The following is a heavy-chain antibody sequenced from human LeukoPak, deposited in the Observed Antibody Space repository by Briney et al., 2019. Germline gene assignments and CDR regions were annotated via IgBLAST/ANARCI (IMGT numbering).Heavy chain of an antibody. V-gene: IGHV5-51*01. D-gene: IGHD4-17*01. CDR1: GYIFTSYW. Sequence: GESLKISCNGSGYIFTSYWIGWVRQMPGKGLEWMGIIYPVDSDTRYSPSFQGQVTISADKSISTAYLQWSSLKASDTAMYYCARDASGYGDSLDAFDIWGQGTMVTVSS. CDR2: IYPVDSDT. CDR3: ARDASGYGDSLDAFDI. J-gene: IGHJ3*02.